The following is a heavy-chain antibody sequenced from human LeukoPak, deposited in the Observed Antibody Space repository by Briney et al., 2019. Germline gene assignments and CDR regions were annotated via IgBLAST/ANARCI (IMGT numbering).Heavy chain of an antibody. CDR1: GFTFSSYW. CDR2: INSDGSST. CDR3: ARVSSSWYYYYYYMDV. Sequence: GGSLRLSCAASGFTFSSYWMHWVRQAPGKGLVWVSRINSDGSSTSYADSVKGRFTISRDNAKNTLYLQMNSLRAEDTAVYYCARVSSSWYYYYYYMDVWGKGTTVTFSS. D-gene: IGHD6-13*01. J-gene: IGHJ6*03. V-gene: IGHV3-74*01.